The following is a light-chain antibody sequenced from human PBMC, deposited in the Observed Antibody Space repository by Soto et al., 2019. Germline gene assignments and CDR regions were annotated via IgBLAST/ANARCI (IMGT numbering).Light chain of an antibody. Sequence: QSALTQPRSVSGSPGQSVTVSCTGTSSDVGGYNHVSWYQHHPGKAPKFMIYDVNKRPSGVPYRFSGSKSGNTASLTISGLQAEDEADYYCCSYAGSYTYVFGTGTKLTVL. CDR2: DVN. V-gene: IGLV2-11*01. CDR1: SSDVGGYNH. CDR3: CSYAGSYTYV. J-gene: IGLJ1*01.